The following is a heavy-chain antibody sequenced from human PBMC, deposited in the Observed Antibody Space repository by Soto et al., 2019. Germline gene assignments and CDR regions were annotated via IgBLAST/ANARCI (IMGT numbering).Heavy chain of an antibody. Sequence: ESGGGLVQPGGSLRLSCAASGFVFSTYSMNWVRQAPGKGLEWVSYISSSSSTTYYADSVQGRFTISRDNAKNSLYLQVNSLRDEDTAVYYCARPAGRVDYFDYWGQGTLVTVSS. CDR1: GFVFSTYS. D-gene: IGHD2-15*01. V-gene: IGHV3-48*02. CDR3: ARPAGRVDYFDY. J-gene: IGHJ4*02. CDR2: ISSSSSTT.